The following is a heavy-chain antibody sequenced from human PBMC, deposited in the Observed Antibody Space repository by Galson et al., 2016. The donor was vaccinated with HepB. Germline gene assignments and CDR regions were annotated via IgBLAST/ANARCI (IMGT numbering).Heavy chain of an antibody. CDR3: TMISWSTSSGFGF. CDR1: GFTFSNYG. J-gene: IGHJ4*02. CDR2: VSGSGDNT. Sequence: SLRLSCAASGFTFSNYGMSWVRQAPGKGLEWVSAVSGSGDNTYNADSVKGRFTISRDNSRNTVYVQINSLRAEDTAIYYCTMISWSTSSGFGFWGQGTRVTVSS. V-gene: IGHV3-23*01. D-gene: IGHD3-22*01.